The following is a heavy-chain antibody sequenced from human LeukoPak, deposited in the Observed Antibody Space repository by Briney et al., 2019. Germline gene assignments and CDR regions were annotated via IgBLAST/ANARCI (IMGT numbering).Heavy chain of an antibody. CDR3: TRGSSGYIAEF. J-gene: IGHJ4*02. Sequence: ASVKVFCKASGNTFSGYYIHWVRQAPGQGLEYMGWIYPYSGGTNYAQNFQGRVTMTRDTSISTAYMELSRLTSDDTAVYYCTRGSSGYIAEFWGQGTLVSVSS. V-gene: IGHV1-2*02. D-gene: IGHD3-22*01. CDR1: GNTFSGYY. CDR2: IYPYSGGT.